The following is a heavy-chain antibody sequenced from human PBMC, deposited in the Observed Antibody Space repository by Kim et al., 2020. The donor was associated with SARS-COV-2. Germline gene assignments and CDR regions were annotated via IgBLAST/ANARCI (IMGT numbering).Heavy chain of an antibody. D-gene: IGHD2-2*01. V-gene: IGHV4-39*07. CDR1: GGSISSSSYY. Sequence: SETLSLTCTVSGGSISSSSYYWGWIRQPPGKGLEWIGSIYYSGSTYYNPSLKSRVTISVDTSKNQFSLKLSSVTAADTAVYYCARVPRSTSCYGCYGMDVWGQGTTVTVS. CDR2: IYYSGST. J-gene: IGHJ6*02. CDR3: ARVPRSTSCYGCYGMDV.